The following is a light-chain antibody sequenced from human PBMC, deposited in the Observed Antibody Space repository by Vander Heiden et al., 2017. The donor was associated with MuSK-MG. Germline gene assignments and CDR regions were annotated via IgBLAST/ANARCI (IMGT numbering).Light chain of an antibody. CDR1: RSDIRGHDY. J-gene: IGLJ3*02. CDR2: DVT. Sequence: QPALTQPASASRSPGQPITISRTRSRSDIRGHDYVSWYQLHPGKAPRLVISDVTNRPSGVSNRFSGSKSGTAAYLTISGLQPEDEADDYCSSYTNSIWLFGGGTKVTVL. CDR3: SSYTNSIWL. V-gene: IGLV2-14*03.